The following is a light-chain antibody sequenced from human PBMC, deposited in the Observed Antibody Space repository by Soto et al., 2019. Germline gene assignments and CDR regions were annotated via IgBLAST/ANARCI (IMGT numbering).Light chain of an antibody. V-gene: IGKV3-11*01. CDR1: QSVSSY. CDR3: QQRSNWMYT. Sequence: EIVLTQSPATLSLSPGERATLSCRASQSVSSYLAWYQQKPGQAPRLLIYDASNRATGIPARFSGSGSGTDVTITISSLAPEDFAVYYCQQRSNWMYTFGQGTKLEIK. J-gene: IGKJ2*01. CDR2: DAS.